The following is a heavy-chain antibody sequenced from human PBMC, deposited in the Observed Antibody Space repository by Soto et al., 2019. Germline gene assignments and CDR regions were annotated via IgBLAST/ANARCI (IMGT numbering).Heavy chain of an antibody. Sequence: EVQLVESGGGLVQPGGSLRLSCAGSGFTFSGHYMDWVRQAPGKGLEWLGRIRNKPNGHTTEYAASVKGRFTISRDDSKNVVYLQMNNLKSEDTAVYYCSTTVITAPLFEYWGQGTLVTVSS. J-gene: IGHJ4*02. CDR2: IRNKPNGHTT. D-gene: IGHD3-16*01. CDR1: GFTFSGHY. CDR3: STTVITAPLFEY. V-gene: IGHV3-72*01.